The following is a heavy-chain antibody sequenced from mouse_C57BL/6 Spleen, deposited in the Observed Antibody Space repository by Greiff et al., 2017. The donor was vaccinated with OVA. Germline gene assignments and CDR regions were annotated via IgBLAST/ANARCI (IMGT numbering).Heavy chain of an antibody. J-gene: IGHJ2*01. CDR2: IYPGNSDT. V-gene: IGHV1-5*01. CDR3: TKDDYDERGYFDY. D-gene: IGHD2-4*01. CDR1: GYTFTSYW. Sequence: EVKLMESGPVLARPGASVKMSCKTSGYTFTSYWMHWVKQRPGQGLEWIGAIYPGNSDTSYNQKFKGKAKLTAVTSASTAYMELSSLTNEDSAVYYCTKDDYDERGYFDYWGQGTTLTVSS.